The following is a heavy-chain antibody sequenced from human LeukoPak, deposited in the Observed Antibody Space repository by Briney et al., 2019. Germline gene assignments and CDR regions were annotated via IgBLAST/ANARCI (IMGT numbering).Heavy chain of an antibody. D-gene: IGHD4-17*01. CDR3: AKGKGIDDYGDYGAFDI. CDR2: LNPNTGGT. V-gene: IGHV1-2*02. J-gene: IGHJ3*02. Sequence: GASVKVSCKAPGYTFTGYYMHWVRQAPGQGLEWMGWLNPNTGGTNYAQKFQGRVTMTRDTSISTAYMELSRLRSGDTAVYYCAKGKGIDDYGDYGAFDIWGQGTMVTVSS. CDR1: GYTFTGYY.